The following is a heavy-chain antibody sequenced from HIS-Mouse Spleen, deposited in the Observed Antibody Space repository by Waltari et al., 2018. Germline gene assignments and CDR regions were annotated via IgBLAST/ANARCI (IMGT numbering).Heavy chain of an antibody. CDR1: GGSISSSSYY. V-gene: IGHV4-39*07. J-gene: IGHJ2*01. D-gene: IGHD6-13*01. CDR3: AREIPYSSSWYDWYFDL. Sequence: QLQLQESGPGLVKPSETLSLTCTVSGGSISSSSYYWGWIGQPPGKGLEWFGSINYSGGTYYNPSLKDRVTISVDTSKNQFSLKLSSVTAADTAVYYCAREIPYSSSWYDWYFDLWGRGTLVTVSS. CDR2: INYSGGT.